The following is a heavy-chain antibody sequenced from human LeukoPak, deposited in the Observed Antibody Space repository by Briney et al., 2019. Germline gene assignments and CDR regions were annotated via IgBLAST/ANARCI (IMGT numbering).Heavy chain of an antibody. D-gene: IGHD6-13*01. CDR1: GYTFTSYY. V-gene: IGHV1-46*01. Sequence: GASVKVSCKASGYTFTSYYMHWVRQAPGQGLEWMGIINASGGSTSYAQKFQGRVTMTRDTSTSTVYMELSSLRSEDTAVYYCARDWYTQDYSSRSEGAEYFQHWGQGTLVTVSS. CDR3: ARDWYTQDYSSRSEGAEYFQH. CDR2: INASGGST. J-gene: IGHJ1*01.